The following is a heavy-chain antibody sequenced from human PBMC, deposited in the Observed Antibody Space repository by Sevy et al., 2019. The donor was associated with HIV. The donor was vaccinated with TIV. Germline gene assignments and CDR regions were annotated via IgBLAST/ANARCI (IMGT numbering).Heavy chain of an antibody. Sequence: GGSLRLSCAASGFTFSSYAMSWVRQAPGKGLEWVSAISGSGGSTYYEDSVKGRFTISRDNSKNTLYLQMNSLRAEDTAVYYCAKGSADYGSSWISHYYYYYMDVWGKGTTVTVSS. V-gene: IGHV3-23*01. CDR3: AKGSADYGSSWISHYYYYYMDV. CDR1: GFTFSSYA. D-gene: IGHD6-13*01. CDR2: ISGSGGST. J-gene: IGHJ6*03.